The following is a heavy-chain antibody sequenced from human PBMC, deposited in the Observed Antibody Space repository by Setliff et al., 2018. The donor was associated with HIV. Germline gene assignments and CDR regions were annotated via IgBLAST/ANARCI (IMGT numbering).Heavy chain of an antibody. Sequence: AGGSLRLSCAGSGFTFDYYAMAWVRQGPGKGLEWVANIKQDGSEKYYVDSVKGRFTISRDNAKNSLYLQMNSLRAEDTAVYYCARAWDYLWGSSYDYWGQGTLVTVSS. CDR3: ARAWDYLWGSSYDY. CDR2: IKQDGSEK. CDR1: GFTFDYYA. D-gene: IGHD3-16*01. J-gene: IGHJ4*02. V-gene: IGHV3-7*01.